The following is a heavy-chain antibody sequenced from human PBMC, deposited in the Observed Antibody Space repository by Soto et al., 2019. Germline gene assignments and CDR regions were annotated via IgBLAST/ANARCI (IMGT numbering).Heavy chain of an antibody. CDR3: VRGGGGGLFDP. CDR2: ISPGSRYP. D-gene: IGHD2-15*01. J-gene: IGHJ5*02. V-gene: IGHV3-21*05. CDR1: GFTFSSYG. Sequence: GGSLRLSCAASGFTFSSYGMHWIRQAPGKGLEWLSYISPGSRYPAYADSVKGRFTISRDNAKRSLYLQMMSLTAEDTAIYYCVRGGGGGLFDPWGQGTMVTVSS.